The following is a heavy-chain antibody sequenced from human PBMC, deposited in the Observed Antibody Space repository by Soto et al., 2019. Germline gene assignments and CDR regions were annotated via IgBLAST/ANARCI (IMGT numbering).Heavy chain of an antibody. CDR3: ARGGWSVPDALPSYYFDY. D-gene: IGHD2-2*02. J-gene: IGHJ4*02. CDR2: INAGNGNT. V-gene: IGHV1-3*01. Sequence: QVQLVQSGAEVKKPGASVKVSCKASGYTFTSYAMHWVRQAPGQRLEWMGWINAGNGNTKYSQKFQGRVTITRDTSARTSYMELRRLRSEDTAVYYCARGGWSVPDALPSYYFDYWGQGTLVTVSS. CDR1: GYTFTSYA.